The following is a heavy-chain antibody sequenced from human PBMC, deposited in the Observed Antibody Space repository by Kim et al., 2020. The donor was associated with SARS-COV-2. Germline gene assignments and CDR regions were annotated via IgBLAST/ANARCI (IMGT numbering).Heavy chain of an antibody. CDR1: GFTLNDYY. CDR3: AIDTTTAGPTSHYVYGMEV. Sequence: GGSLRLSCAASGFTLNDYYMSWIRQAPGKGLQWLSYISDSGTIINYADSVKGRFTISRDNAKNSLYLQMNSLRADDTAVYYCAIDTTTAGPTSHYVYGMEVWGRGTTVIVSS. V-gene: IGHV3-11*01. CDR2: ISDSGTII. J-gene: IGHJ6*02. D-gene: IGHD1-1*01.